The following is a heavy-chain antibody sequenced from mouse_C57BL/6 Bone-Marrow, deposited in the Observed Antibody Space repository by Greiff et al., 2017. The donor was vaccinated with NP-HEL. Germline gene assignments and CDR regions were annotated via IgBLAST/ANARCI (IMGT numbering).Heavy chain of an antibody. CDR3: ARTTVVAWYFDV. CDR2: IWSGGST. Sequence: VKLVESGPGLVQPSQSLSITCTVSGFSLTSYGVHWVRQSPGKGLEWLGVIWSGGSTDYNAAFISSLSISKDNSKSQVFFKMNSLQADDTAIYYCARTTVVAWYFDVWGTGTTVTVSS. J-gene: IGHJ1*03. V-gene: IGHV2-2*01. CDR1: GFSLTSYG. D-gene: IGHD1-1*01.